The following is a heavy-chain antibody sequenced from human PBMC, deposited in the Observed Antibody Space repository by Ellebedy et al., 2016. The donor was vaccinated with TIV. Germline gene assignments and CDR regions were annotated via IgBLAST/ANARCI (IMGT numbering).Heavy chain of an antibody. J-gene: IGHJ2*01. CDR3: ARVGIQSGGLVNWFFDL. V-gene: IGHV4-59*11. CDR2: IYHSGDT. CDR1: GGSPSGHY. Sequence: SETLSLXCTVSGGSPSGHYWTWVRQSPGQGLEWIGCIYHSGDTKYNLSRESRVTISVDTSKNQFTLTLTSVTAADAAVYFCARVGIQSGGLVNWFFDLWGRGALV. D-gene: IGHD5-24*01.